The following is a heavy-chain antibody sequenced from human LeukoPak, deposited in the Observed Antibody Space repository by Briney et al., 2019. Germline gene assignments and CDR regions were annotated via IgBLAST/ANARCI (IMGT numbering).Heavy chain of an antibody. Sequence: SETLSLTCAIYGGSFSGYYWSWIRQPPGKGLEWIGEINHSGNTNYNPSLKSRVTISVDTSKNQFSLKLSSVTAADTAVYYCASLGLYCSSTSCYHWGQGTLVTVSS. V-gene: IGHV4-34*01. D-gene: IGHD2-2*01. CDR1: GGSFSGYY. CDR2: INHSGNT. CDR3: ASLGLYCSSTSCYH. J-gene: IGHJ4*02.